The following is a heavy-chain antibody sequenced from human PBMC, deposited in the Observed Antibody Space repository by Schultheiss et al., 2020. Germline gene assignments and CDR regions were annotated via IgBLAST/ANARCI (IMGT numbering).Heavy chain of an antibody. Sequence: GGSLRLSCAASGFTFSSYAMHWVRQAPGEGLEWVSYITRDSAKQYADSVKGRFIISRDNARNSLYLQINSLRAEDTAVYFCARDRDHAFDYWGQGTLVTVSS. CDR3: ARDRDHAFDY. CDR2: ITRDSAK. J-gene: IGHJ4*02. V-gene: IGHV3-48*03. CDR1: GFTFSSYA.